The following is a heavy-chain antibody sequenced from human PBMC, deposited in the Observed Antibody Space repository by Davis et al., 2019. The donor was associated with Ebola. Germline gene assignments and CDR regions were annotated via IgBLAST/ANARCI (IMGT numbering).Heavy chain of an antibody. D-gene: IGHD3-22*01. CDR2: IRSKAYGGTT. Sequence: PGGSLRLSCTASGFTFGDYAMSWVRQAPGKGLEWVGFIRSKAYGGTTEYAASVKGRFTISRDDSKSIAYLQMNSLKTEDTAVYYCTRDRPPGYYYDRMDAFDIWGQGTMVTVSS. CDR3: TRDRPPGYYYDRMDAFDI. V-gene: IGHV3-49*04. CDR1: GFTFGDYA. J-gene: IGHJ3*02.